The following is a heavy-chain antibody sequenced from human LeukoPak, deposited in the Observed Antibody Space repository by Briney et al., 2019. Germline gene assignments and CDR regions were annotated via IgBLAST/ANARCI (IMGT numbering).Heavy chain of an antibody. V-gene: IGHV4-59*08. D-gene: IGHD1-7*01. J-gene: IGHJ5*02. CDR2: IYYSGST. CDR3: ARHGGTGTDVPWFDP. Sequence: PSETLSLTCTVSGGSISSYYWSWIRQPPGKGLEWIGYIYYSGSTNYNPSLKSRVTISVDTSKNQFSLKLSSVTAADTAVYYCARHGGTGTDVPWFDPWGQGTLVTVSS. CDR1: GGSISSYY.